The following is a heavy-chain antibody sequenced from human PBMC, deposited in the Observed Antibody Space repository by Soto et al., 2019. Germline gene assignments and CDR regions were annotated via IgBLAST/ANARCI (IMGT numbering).Heavy chain of an antibody. CDR1: GFTFSSYS. CDR3: AREDYYGSGSYSFDY. J-gene: IGHJ4*02. Sequence: EVQLVESGGGLVKPGGSLRLSCAASGFTFSSYSMNWVRQAPGKGLEWVSSISSSSSYIYYADSVKGRFTISRDNDKNSLYLQMNSLRAEDTAVYYCAREDYYGSGSYSFDYWGQGTLVTVSS. V-gene: IGHV3-21*01. CDR2: ISSSSSYI. D-gene: IGHD3-10*01.